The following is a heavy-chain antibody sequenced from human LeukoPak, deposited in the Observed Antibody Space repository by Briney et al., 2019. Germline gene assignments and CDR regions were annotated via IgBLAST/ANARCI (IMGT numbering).Heavy chain of an antibody. V-gene: IGHV4-34*01. Sequence: PSETLSLTCAVYRGSFSGYYWSWIRQPPGKGLEWIGEINHSGSTNYNPSLKSRVTISVDTSKNQFSLKLSSVTAADTAVYYCARSPYGSGSYSWFDPWGQGTLVTVSS. CDR1: RGSFSGYY. D-gene: IGHD3-10*01. CDR3: ARSPYGSGSYSWFDP. CDR2: INHSGST. J-gene: IGHJ5*02.